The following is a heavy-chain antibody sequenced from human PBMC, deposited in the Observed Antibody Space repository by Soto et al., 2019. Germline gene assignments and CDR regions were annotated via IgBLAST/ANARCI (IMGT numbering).Heavy chain of an antibody. D-gene: IGHD3-10*01. J-gene: IGHJ4*02. Sequence: SETLSLTCSVSGGSINSYWWSWIRQPAGKGLEWIGRVYSSGTTDYNPSLNSRATLSVETSKDQFSLKLSSVTAADTAVYYCARDIGSYAYGEGYWGQGIQVTVSS. CDR1: GGSINSYW. CDR2: VYSSGTT. CDR3: ARDIGSYAYGEGY. V-gene: IGHV4-4*07.